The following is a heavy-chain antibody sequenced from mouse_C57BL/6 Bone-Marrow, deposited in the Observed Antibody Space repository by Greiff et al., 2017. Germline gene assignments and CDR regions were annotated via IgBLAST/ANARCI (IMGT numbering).Heavy chain of an antibody. J-gene: IGHJ3*01. CDR2: ISDGGSYT. Sequence: EVQRVESGGGLVKPGGSLKLSCAASGFTFSSYAMSWVRQTPEKRLEWVATISDGGSYTYYPDNVKGRFTISRDNAKNNLYLQMSHLKSEDTAMYYCAREGTYGSPWFAYWGQGTLVTVSA. CDR3: AREGTYGSPWFAY. V-gene: IGHV5-4*01. CDR1: GFTFSSYA. D-gene: IGHD1-1*01.